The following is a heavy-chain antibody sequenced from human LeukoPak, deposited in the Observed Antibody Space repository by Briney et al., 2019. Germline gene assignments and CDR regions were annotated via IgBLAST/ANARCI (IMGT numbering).Heavy chain of an antibody. CDR2: IYSSGSA. Sequence: PSETLSLTCTVSGGSIINHYWSWIRQPAGKGLEWIGRIYSSGSANYSPSLKSRVPMSIDTSNNHFSLNLTSGTAADTALYFCARDVRYASGWSTPESWGQGTLVTVSS. CDR3: ARDVRYASGWSTPES. CDR1: GGSIINHY. V-gene: IGHV4-4*07. J-gene: IGHJ5*02. D-gene: IGHD6-19*01.